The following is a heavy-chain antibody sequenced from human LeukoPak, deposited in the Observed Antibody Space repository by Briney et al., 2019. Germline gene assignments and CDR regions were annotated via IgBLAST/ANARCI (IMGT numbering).Heavy chain of an antibody. CDR3: AKIPIYCSGGSCYTPY. CDR1: GFTFSTYA. CDR2: ITGSGGST. J-gene: IGHJ4*02. V-gene: IGHV3-23*01. Sequence: GGSLRPSCAASGFTFSTYAMSWVRQAPGKGLEWVSTITGSGGSTYYGDSVKGRFTISRDNSKNTLYLQMNSLRAEDTAVYYCAKIPIYCSGGSCYTPYWGQGTLVTVSS. D-gene: IGHD2-15*01.